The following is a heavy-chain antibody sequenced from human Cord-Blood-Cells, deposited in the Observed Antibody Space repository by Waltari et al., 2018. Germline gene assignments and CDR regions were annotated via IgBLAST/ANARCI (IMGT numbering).Heavy chain of an antibody. D-gene: IGHD6-6*01. CDR3: ARGSSSSVAFGY. CDR1: GYSFPSYR. V-gene: IGHV5-51*01. Sequence: EVQLVQSGAEVKKPGESLKISCKGSGYSFPSYRLGWVRQMHGKGLGWMGISDPGESDTSYSPSFQGQVTTSADKSLSTAYLQWSSLTASETAMYYCARGSSSSVAFGYWGQGTLVTGSS. CDR2: SDPGESDT. J-gene: IGHJ4*02.